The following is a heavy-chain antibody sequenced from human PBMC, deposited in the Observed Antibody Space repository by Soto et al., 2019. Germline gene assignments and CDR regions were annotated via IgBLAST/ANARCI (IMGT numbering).Heavy chain of an antibody. CDR1: GFTFSSYA. CDR2: ISYDGSNK. V-gene: IGHV3-30-3*01. Sequence: PGGSLRLSCAASGFTFSSYAMHWVRQAPGKGLEWVAVISYDGSNKYYADSVKGRFTISRDNSKNTLYLQMNSLRAEDTAVYYCARGTRGYSYGYPRDYWGQGTLVTVSS. J-gene: IGHJ4*02. CDR3: ARGTRGYSYGYPRDY. D-gene: IGHD5-18*01.